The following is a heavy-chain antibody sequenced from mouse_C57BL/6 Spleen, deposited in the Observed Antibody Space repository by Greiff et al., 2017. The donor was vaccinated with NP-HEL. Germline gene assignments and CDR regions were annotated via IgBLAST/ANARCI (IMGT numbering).Heavy chain of an antibody. CDR3: AREGIYYGKDY. CDR2: INPNNGGT. Sequence: EVQLVESGPELVKPGASVKMSCKASGYTFTDYNMHWVKQSHGKSLEWIGYINPNNGGTSYNQKFKGKATLTVNKSSSTAYMELRSLTSEDSAVYYCAREGIYYGKDYWGQGTTLTVSS. CDR1: GYTFTDYN. V-gene: IGHV1-22*01. J-gene: IGHJ2*01. D-gene: IGHD2-1*01.